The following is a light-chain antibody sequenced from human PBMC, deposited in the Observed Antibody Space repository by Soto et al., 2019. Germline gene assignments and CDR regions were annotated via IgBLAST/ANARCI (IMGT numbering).Light chain of an antibody. CDR2: GAS. Sequence: EIVMTQSPVTLSVSPGERATLSCRASQSVSSNLAWYQQKPGQAPRLLIYGASTRATGIPARFSGSGSGTEFTLTISSLQSEDFAVYYCQQYNNWPELTFGGGTKV. CDR1: QSVSSN. V-gene: IGKV3-15*01. CDR3: QQYNNWPELT. J-gene: IGKJ4*01.